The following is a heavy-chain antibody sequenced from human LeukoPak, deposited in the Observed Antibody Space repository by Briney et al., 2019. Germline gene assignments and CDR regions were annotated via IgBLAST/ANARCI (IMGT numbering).Heavy chain of an antibody. J-gene: IGHJ4*02. CDR3: AKRGVVIRVILVGFHKEAYYFDS. CDR2: ISDSGGST. V-gene: IGHV3-23*01. D-gene: IGHD3-22*01. Sequence: GGSLTLSCAVSGITLSNYGMSWVRQAPGKGLEWVAGISDSGGSTNYADSVKGRFTISRDNPKNTLFLQMKSLRAEDTAVYFCAKRGVVIRVILVGFHKEAYYFDSWGQGALVTVSS. CDR1: GITLSNYG.